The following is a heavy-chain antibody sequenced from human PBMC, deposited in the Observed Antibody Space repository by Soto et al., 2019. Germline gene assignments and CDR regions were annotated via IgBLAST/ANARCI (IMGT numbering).Heavy chain of an antibody. J-gene: IGHJ6*02. Sequence: PSETLSLTCAVYGGSFSGYYWSWIRQPPGKGLEWIGEINHSGSTNYNPSLKSRVTISVDTSKNQFSLKLSSVTAADTAVYYCAVLLLWFGEPIDAWGQGTTVTVSS. D-gene: IGHD3-10*01. V-gene: IGHV4-34*01. CDR1: GGSFSGYY. CDR3: AVLLLWFGEPIDA. CDR2: INHSGST.